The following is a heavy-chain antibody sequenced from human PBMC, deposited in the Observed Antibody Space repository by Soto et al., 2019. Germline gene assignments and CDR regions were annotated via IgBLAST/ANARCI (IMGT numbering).Heavy chain of an antibody. V-gene: IGHV4-59*01. Sequence: SETLSLTCTVSGGSISGSYWSWIRQTPGKGLEWVGYRHYSGSRNYNPSLKSRISMSVDAAKNQFSLQLRYGTAAETAVYFCTKYSRPASEGYSFDYWGQGAMVTVSS. CDR2: RHYSGSR. CDR3: TKYSRPASEGYSFDY. CDR1: GGSISGSY. J-gene: IGHJ4*02. D-gene: IGHD2-21*01.